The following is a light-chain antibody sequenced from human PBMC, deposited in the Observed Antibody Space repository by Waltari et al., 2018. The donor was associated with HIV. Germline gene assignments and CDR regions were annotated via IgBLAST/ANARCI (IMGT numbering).Light chain of an antibody. CDR1: SSDVGGYNY. CDR2: EVS. Sequence: QSALTQPPSASGSPGQSVTISCTGTSSDVGGYNYVSWYQQHPGKAPQLTIYEVSQRPSGVPNRFSGSKSGNTASLTVSGLQTEDEANYYCSSYAGSNNWVFGGGTNLTVL. V-gene: IGLV2-8*01. J-gene: IGLJ3*02. CDR3: SSYAGSNNWV.